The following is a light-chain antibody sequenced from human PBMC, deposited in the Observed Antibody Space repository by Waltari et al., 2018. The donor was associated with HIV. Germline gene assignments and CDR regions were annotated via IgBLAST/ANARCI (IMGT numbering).Light chain of an antibody. CDR2: EVT. CDR1: NRDIGKYNL. CDR3: SSYATGNTYV. J-gene: IGLJ1*01. Sequence: QSALTQPASVSGSPGQSITISCTGTNRDIGKYNLVSWYQQHPGKVPKVLIFEVTTRPSGVSHRFSGSKTDNTASLTISGLQAEDEADYCCSSYATGNTYVFGTGTSVTVL. V-gene: IGLV2-23*02.